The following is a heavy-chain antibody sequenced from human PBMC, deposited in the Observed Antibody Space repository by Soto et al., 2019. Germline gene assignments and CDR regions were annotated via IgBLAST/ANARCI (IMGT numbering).Heavy chain of an antibody. CDR1: GGSISSGCYS. J-gene: IGHJ4*02. CDR2: IYHSGST. V-gene: IGHV4-30-2*01. D-gene: IGHD5-12*01. CDR3: ARVVATALDY. Sequence: TLALTCAVSGGSISSGCYSCSWIRQPPGKGLEWIGYIYHSGSTYYTPSLKSRVTISVERSKNQFSLRLSSVTAADTAVYYCARVVATALDYWGQGTLVTVSS.